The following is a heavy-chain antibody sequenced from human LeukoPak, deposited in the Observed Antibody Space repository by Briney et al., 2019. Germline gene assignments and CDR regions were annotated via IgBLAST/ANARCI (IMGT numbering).Heavy chain of an antibody. CDR2: IGSGSDL. CDR1: GFAFGVHA. J-gene: IGHJ5*02. D-gene: IGHD3-16*01. Sequence: GGSLRLSCVGSGFAFGVHAMSWVRQAPGKGPEWVATIGSGSDLFYAESVKGRFTISRDDPRNTVWLQMTSLRAEDTALYYCAKDWTRDNRVYDCLDAWGQGTQVTVSS. V-gene: IGHV3-23*01. CDR3: AKDWTRDNRVYDCLDA.